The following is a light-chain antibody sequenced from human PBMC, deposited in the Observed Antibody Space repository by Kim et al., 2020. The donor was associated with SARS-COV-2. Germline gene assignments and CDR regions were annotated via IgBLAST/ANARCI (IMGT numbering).Light chain of an antibody. Sequence: AVYPEERVTLSCRTSQNIGWNLAWYQHKPGQPPRLLFYGASTRATGIPARFSGSGSGTDFTLTISSLQSEDFAVYYCQQYNIWPTFGQGTKVDIK. J-gene: IGKJ1*01. CDR1: QNIGWN. CDR2: GAS. V-gene: IGKV3-15*01. CDR3: QQYNIWPT.